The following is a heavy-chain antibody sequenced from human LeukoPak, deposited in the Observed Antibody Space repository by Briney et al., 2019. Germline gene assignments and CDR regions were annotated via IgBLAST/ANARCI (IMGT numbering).Heavy chain of an antibody. Sequence: PSDTLSLTCNLSGYSISNGYYWGWVRQPPRKGLEWIGIIYHSGSNHYNPSLKSRVSISVDTSKNQFSLILTSVTAADTAVYYCARVDIVATIHFDYWGQGTLVTVSS. CDR3: ARVDIVATIHFDY. CDR2: IYHSGSN. J-gene: IGHJ4*02. CDR1: GYSISNGYY. D-gene: IGHD5-12*01. V-gene: IGHV4-38-2*02.